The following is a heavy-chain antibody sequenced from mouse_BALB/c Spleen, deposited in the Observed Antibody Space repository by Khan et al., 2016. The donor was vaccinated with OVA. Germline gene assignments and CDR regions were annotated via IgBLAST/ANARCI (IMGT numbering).Heavy chain of an antibody. D-gene: IGHD1-1*01. CDR1: GHTFTSYT. J-gene: IGHJ2*01. CDR2: IDPSSGYT. Sequence: QVQLQQSGAELARPGASVKMSCKASGHTFTSYTMPWVKQSPGQALEWLGYIDPSSGYTNYNQKFRYKATLPVDKSSSTAYIQLSSLTSEDSAVHYCARSAFYGRSYYFDYWGPGTTLTVSS. V-gene: IGHV1-4*01. CDR3: ARSAFYGRSYYFDY.